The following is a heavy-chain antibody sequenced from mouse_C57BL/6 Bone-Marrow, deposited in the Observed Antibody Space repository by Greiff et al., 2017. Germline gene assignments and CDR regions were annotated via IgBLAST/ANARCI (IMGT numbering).Heavy chain of an antibody. CDR1: GYTFTSYW. D-gene: IGHD1-1*01. V-gene: IGHV1-64*01. CDR2: IHPNSGST. CDR3: ARERATVVATYFDY. J-gene: IGHJ2*01. Sequence: QVQLQQPGAELVKPGASVKLSCKASGYTFTSYWMHWVKQRPRQGLEWIGMIHPNSGSTNYNEKFKSKATLTVDKSYSTTYMQLRSLTSEDSAVYYCARERATVVATYFDYWGQGTTLTVSS.